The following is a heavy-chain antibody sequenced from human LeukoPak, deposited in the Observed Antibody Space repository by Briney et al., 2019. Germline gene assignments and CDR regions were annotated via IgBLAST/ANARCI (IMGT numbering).Heavy chain of an antibody. CDR2: IIPIFGTA. Sequence: GASVKVSCKGSGCTFSSYAISWVRQGPGQGLEWVGGIIPIFGTANYAQKFQGRVTITADESTSTAYMELSSLRSEDTAVYYCARVDNWNYGGYYGMDVWGQGTTVTVSS. CDR1: GCTFSSYA. D-gene: IGHD1-7*01. J-gene: IGHJ6*02. V-gene: IGHV1-69*13. CDR3: ARVDNWNYGGYYGMDV.